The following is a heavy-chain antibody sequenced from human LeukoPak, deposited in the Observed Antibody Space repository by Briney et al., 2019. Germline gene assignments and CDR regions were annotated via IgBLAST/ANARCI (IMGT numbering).Heavy chain of an antibody. CDR1: GGSISSGGYY. CDR3: ARGTAGTGFDY. V-gene: IGHV4-31*03. Sequence: PSETLSLTCTVSGGSISSGGYYWSWIRQHPGKGLEWIGYIYYSGSTYYNPSLKSRVTISEDTSKNQFSLKLSSVTAADTAVYYCARGTAGTGFDYWGQGTLVTVSS. D-gene: IGHD6-19*01. J-gene: IGHJ4*02. CDR2: IYYSGST.